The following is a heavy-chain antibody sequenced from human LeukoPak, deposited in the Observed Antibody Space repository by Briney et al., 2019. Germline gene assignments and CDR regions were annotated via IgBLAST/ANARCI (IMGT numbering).Heavy chain of an antibody. Sequence: SETLSLTCTVSGGSISSYYWSWIRQPPGKGLEWIGYIYYSGSTNYNPSLKSRVTISVDTSKNQFSLKLSSVTAADTAVYYCARVEEDGYNTFDYWGQGTLVTVSS. J-gene: IGHJ4*02. CDR3: ARVEEDGYNTFDY. CDR2: IYYSGST. D-gene: IGHD5-24*01. CDR1: GGSISSYY. V-gene: IGHV4-59*01.